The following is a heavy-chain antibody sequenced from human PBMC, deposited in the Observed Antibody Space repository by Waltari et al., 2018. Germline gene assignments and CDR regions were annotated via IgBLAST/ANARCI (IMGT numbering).Heavy chain of an antibody. J-gene: IGHJ3*02. Sequence: QVQLVESGGTVVRPGKSLRLACVGSGFIFGRNGMHGVRQAPGKGLEWVAGVSYDGSETYYGDSVKGRFTISRDNSNNTLHLQMTSLRDEDTAIFYCARGPVDGTKRGAFDIWGQGTMVTVSS. CDR1: GFIFGRNG. CDR2: VSYDGSET. D-gene: IGHD1-1*01. V-gene: IGHV3-30*03. CDR3: ARGPVDGTKRGAFDI.